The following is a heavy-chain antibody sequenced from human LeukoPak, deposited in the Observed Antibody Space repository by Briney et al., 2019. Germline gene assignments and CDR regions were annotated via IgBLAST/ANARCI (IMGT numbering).Heavy chain of an antibody. D-gene: IGHD3-22*01. CDR2: INPNSGGT. J-gene: IGHJ4*02. CDR3: ARGWSYYDSSGYWYY. CDR1: GYTFNGYY. Sequence: SVTVSYKPSGYTFNGYYMQWLRQAPGHGLEWMGWINPNSGGTNYAQKFQGRVTMTRDTSISTAYMELSRLRSDDTAVYYCARGWSYYDSSGYWYYWGQGTLVTVSS. V-gene: IGHV1-2*02.